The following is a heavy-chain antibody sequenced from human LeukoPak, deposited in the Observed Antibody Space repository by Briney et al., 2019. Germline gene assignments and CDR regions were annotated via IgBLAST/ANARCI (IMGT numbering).Heavy chain of an antibody. J-gene: IGHJ4*02. D-gene: IGHD1-20*01. V-gene: IGHV6-1*01. CDR2: TYYRSKWYN. Sequence: SQTLSLTCAISGDSVSSNSAAWNWISQSPSRGLEWLGRTYYRSKWYNDYAVSVKSRITLNPDTSKNQFSLQLNSVTPEDTAGYYCARDRVITGTRLFDYWGQGTLVTVPS. CDR1: GDSVSSNSAA. CDR3: ARDRVITGTRLFDY.